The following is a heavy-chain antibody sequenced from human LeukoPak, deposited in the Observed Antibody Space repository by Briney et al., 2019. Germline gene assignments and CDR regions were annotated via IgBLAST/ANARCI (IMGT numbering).Heavy chain of an antibody. CDR1: GYTFTSYA. J-gene: IGHJ6*03. Sequence: GASVKVSCKASGYTFTSYAMHWVRQAPGQRLEWMGWINDGNGNTKYSQEFQGRVTITRDTSASTAYMELSSLRSEDMAVYYCARDAGSITGTSGIYYYTDVWGKGTTVTVSS. CDR3: ARDAGSITGTSGIYYYTDV. D-gene: IGHD1-20*01. V-gene: IGHV1-3*03. CDR2: INDGNGNT.